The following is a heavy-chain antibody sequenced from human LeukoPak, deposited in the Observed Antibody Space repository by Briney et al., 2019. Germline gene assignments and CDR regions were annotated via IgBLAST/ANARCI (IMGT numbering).Heavy chain of an antibody. CDR2: IYSGGTT. J-gene: IGHJ4*02. D-gene: IGHD3-22*01. V-gene: IGHV3-53*05. CDR1: GFTVSSSY. Sequence: PGGSLRLSCAASGFTVSSSYMSWVRQAPGKGLKWVSLIYSGGTTYSADSVRGRFTISRDNSKNTLYLQMNSLRAEDTAVYYCAKDGDDSIEHWGQGTLVTVSS. CDR3: AKDGDDSIEH.